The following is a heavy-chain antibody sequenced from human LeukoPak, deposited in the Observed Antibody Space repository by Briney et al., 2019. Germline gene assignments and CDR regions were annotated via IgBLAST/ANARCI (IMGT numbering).Heavy chain of an antibody. J-gene: IGHJ3*02. CDR2: IIPIFGTA. V-gene: IGHV1-69*06. CDR1: GGTFSSYA. D-gene: IGHD1-26*01. Sequence: SVKVSCKASGGTFSSYAISWVRQAPGLGLEWMGRIIPIFGTANYAQKFQGRVTFTADKSTSTAYMELSSLRPEDTAFYYCATYSGSYYVNPAFDIWGQGTMVTVSS. CDR3: ATYSGSYYVNPAFDI.